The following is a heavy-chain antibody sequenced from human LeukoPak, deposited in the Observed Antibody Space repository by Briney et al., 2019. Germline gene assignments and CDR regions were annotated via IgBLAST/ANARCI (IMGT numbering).Heavy chain of an antibody. CDR2: IIPILGIA. J-gene: IGHJ4*02. Sequence: SVKVSCKASGGTFSSYAIIWVRQAPGQGLEWMGRIIPILGIANYAQKFQGRVTITADKSTSTAYMELSSLRSEDTAVYYCARDPSPTVTTKLDYWGQGTLVTVSS. D-gene: IGHD4-17*01. CDR1: GGTFSSYA. V-gene: IGHV1-69*04. CDR3: ARDPSPTVTTKLDY.